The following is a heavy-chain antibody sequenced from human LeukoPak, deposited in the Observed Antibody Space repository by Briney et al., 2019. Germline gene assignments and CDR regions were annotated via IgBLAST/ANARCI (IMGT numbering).Heavy chain of an antibody. Sequence: PSETLSLTCAVYGGSFNDYYWTWIRQSPGKGLEWIGEINHTGRTNYNPSLKSRVTISVDTSKNQFSLNLNSVTAADTGVYYCARGPWTYYSDSSGYLAEPVAFEIWDQGTMVTVSS. J-gene: IGHJ3*02. CDR2: INHTGRT. V-gene: IGHV4-34*01. D-gene: IGHD3-22*01. CDR1: GGSFNDYY. CDR3: ARGPWTYYSDSSGYLAEPVAFEI.